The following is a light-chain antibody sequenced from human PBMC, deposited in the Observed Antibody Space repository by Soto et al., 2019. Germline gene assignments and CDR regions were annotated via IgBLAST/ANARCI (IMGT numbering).Light chain of an antibody. CDR2: DAS. J-gene: IGKJ5*01. Sequence: AIQLTQSPSSLSASVGDRVSITCRASQGISSALAWYQHEPGKAPKILIYDASSLQSGVPSRFSGSESGTECTLTISSLQPEDFATYYRQQLKTYPFTFGQGTRLEIK. V-gene: IGKV1-13*02. CDR1: QGISSA. CDR3: QQLKTYPFT.